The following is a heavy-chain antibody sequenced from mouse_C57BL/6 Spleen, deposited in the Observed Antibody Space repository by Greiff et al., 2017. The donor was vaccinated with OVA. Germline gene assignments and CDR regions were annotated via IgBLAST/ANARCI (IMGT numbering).Heavy chain of an antibody. CDR2: INPNNGGT. J-gene: IGHJ3*01. Sequence: EVQLQQSGPELVKPGASVKISCKASGYTFTDYNMDWVKQSHGQSLEWIGDINPNNGGTIYNQKFKGKATLTVDKSSSTAYMELRSLTSEDTAIYYCARRKGQYPDDYIAYWGQGTLVTVSA. V-gene: IGHV1-18*01. CDR1: GYTFTDYN. D-gene: IGHD2-4*01. CDR3: ARRKGQYPDDYIAY.